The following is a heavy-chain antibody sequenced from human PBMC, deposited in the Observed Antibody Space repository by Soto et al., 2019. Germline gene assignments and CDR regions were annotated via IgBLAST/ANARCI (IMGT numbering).Heavy chain of an antibody. D-gene: IGHD1-1*01. CDR2: IWYDGSNK. J-gene: IGHJ6*02. CDR1: GFTFSSYG. CDR3: ARDLHDSSAYYYYYGMDV. Sequence: ESGGGVVQPGRSLRLSCAASGFTFSSYGMHWVRQAPGKGLEWVAVIWYDGSNKYYADSVKGRFTISRDNSKNTLYLQMNSLRAEDTAVYYCARDLHDSSAYYYYYGMDVWGQGTTVTVSS. V-gene: IGHV3-33*01.